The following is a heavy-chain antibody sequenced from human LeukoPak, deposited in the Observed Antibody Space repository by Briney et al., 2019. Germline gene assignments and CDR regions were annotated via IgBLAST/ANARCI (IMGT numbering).Heavy chain of an antibody. Sequence: GGSLRLSCAASGFTFSSYGMHWVRQAPGKGLEYVSAISSNGGSTYYADSVKGRFTISRDNSKNTLYLQMGSLRAEDMAVYYCARIIGAAGTRYFDYWGQGTQVTVSS. V-gene: IGHV3-64*02. CDR3: ARIIGAAGTRYFDY. D-gene: IGHD6-13*01. J-gene: IGHJ4*02. CDR1: GFTFSSYG. CDR2: ISSNGGST.